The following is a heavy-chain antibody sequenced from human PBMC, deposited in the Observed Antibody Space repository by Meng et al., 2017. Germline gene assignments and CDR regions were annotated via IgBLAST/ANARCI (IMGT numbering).Heavy chain of an antibody. D-gene: IGHD2-15*01. CDR1: GGSISSYY. CDR3: ARRILAVDYYYGMDV. J-gene: IGHJ6*02. Sequence: SETLSLTCTVSGGSISSYYWSWIRQPPGKGLEWIGYIYYSGSTNYNPSLKSRVTMSVDTSKNQFSLKLSSVTAADTAVVYCARRILAVDYYYGMDVWGQGTTVTVSS. CDR2: IYYSGST. V-gene: IGHV4-59*01.